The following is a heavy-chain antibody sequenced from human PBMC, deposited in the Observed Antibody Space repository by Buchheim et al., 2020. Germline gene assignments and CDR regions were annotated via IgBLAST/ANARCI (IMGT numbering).Heavy chain of an antibody. J-gene: IGHJ4*02. Sequence: EVHLVESGGGLVQPGGSLRLSCTISGLTFSSRSMTWVRQAPGMGLEWVVTIREDGSDTFYGDSVKGRFAVSRDNAKNSLYLQMNSLRVEDTAAYYCASDASEWSRDYWGQGTL. V-gene: IGHV3-7*01. CDR1: GLTFSSRS. D-gene: IGHD3-3*01. CDR3: ASDASEWSRDY. CDR2: IREDGSDT.